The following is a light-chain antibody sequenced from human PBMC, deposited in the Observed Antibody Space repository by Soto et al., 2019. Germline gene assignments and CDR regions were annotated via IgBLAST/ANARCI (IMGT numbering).Light chain of an antibody. V-gene: IGKV1-5*03. J-gene: IGKJ5*01. CDR2: KAS. Sequence: DIQMTQSPSTLSASVGDRVTITCRASQSISDWLAWYQQKPGKAPKLLIYKASGLESGVPSRFSGRGSGTEFTLPITSLQPYDFSTYYCQQYNSYPITFGQGTRLEIK. CDR3: QQYNSYPIT. CDR1: QSISDW.